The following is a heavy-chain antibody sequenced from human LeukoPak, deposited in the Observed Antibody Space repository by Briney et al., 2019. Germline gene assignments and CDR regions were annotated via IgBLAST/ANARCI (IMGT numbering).Heavy chain of an antibody. D-gene: IGHD2-15*01. CDR3: ARRQVVGGNYYGIDV. J-gene: IGHJ6*02. Sequence: PGGSLRLSCAASGFTFSDYYMSGIRQAPGKGLEWVSYISSSSSYTNYAESVKGRFTISRDNAKNSLYLQMNSLRAEDTAVYYCARRQVVGGNYYGIDVWGQGTTVTVSS. V-gene: IGHV3-11*03. CDR1: GFTFSDYY. CDR2: ISSSSSYT.